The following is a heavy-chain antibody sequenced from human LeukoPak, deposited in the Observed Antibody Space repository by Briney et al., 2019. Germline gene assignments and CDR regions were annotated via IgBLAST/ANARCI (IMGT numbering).Heavy chain of an antibody. D-gene: IGHD6-6*01. CDR1: GYTLTELS. V-gene: IGHV1-24*01. Sequence: ASVKVSCKVSGYTLTELSMHWVRQAPGKGLDWMGGFDPEDGETIYAQKFQGRVTMTEDTSTDTAYMELSSLRSEDTAVYYCATVSSQYSTISDYWGQGTLVTVSS. J-gene: IGHJ4*02. CDR3: ATVSSQYSTISDY. CDR2: FDPEDGET.